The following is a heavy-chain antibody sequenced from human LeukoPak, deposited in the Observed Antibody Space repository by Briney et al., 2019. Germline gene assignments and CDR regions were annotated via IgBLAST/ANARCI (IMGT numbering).Heavy chain of an antibody. CDR3: ARVPADSLLPPAHFDY. J-gene: IGHJ4*02. CDR2: ISADNGDT. CDR1: GYMFYTFG. D-gene: IGHD2-15*01. V-gene: IGHV1-18*01. Sequence: ASVKVSCKASGYMFYTFGMTWVRQAPGQGLEWMGWISADNGDTNYAQKFQGRVTMTTDTSTSTAYMELRSLRSDDTAVYYCARVPADSLLPPAHFDYWGQGTLVTVSS.